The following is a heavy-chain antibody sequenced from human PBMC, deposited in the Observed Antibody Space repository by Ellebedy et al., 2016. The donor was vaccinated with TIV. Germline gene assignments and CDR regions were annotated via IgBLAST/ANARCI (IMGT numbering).Heavy chain of an antibody. J-gene: IGHJ6*02. CDR3: ARHRFYNFWGLSYTAPYAMDV. Sequence: MPGGSLRLSCAVSGGSINGYYWSWIRQSPGKGLEWIGYIYNTATTKYNPSLNSRVTMSVDTSKNHLFLELNSVTATDTAVYYCARHRFYNFWGLSYTAPYAMDVWGQGTSVIVSS. CDR2: IYNTATT. D-gene: IGHD3-3*01. CDR1: GGSINGYY. V-gene: IGHV4-59*08.